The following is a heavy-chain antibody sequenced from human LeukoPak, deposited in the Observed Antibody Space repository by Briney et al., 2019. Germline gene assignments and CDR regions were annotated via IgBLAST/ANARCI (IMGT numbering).Heavy chain of an antibody. D-gene: IGHD6-13*01. CDR1: GGTFRSYA. CDR2: IIPIFGTA. CDR3: AREGNSSEYYYYKYG. J-gene: IGHJ6*03. Sequence: SVNVSCTASGGTFRSYAISWVRQAPGQGLEWMGGIIPIFGTANYAQKFQGGVTITTDESTSTAYMKLTSPRLGDTAVYFFAREGNSSEYYYYKYGWGKGTTVTVSS. V-gene: IGHV1-69*05.